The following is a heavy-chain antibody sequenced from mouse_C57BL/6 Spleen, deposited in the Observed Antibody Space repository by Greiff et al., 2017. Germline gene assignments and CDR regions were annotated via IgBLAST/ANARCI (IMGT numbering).Heavy chain of an antibody. V-gene: IGHV2-5*01. CDR2: IWRGGST. CDR1: GFSLTSYG. Sequence: VKLMESGPGLVQPSQSLSITCTVSGFSLTSYGVHWVRQSPGKGLEWLGVIWRGGSTDYNAAFMSRLSITKDNSKSQVFFKMNSLQADDTAIYYCAKCYGSTYWYFDVWGTGTTVTVSS. D-gene: IGHD1-1*01. J-gene: IGHJ1*03. CDR3: AKCYGSTYWYFDV.